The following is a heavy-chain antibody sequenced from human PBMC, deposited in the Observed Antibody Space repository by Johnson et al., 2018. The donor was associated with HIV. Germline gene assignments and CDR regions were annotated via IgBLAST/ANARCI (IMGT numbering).Heavy chain of an antibody. Sequence: VQVVESGGGVVQPGRSLRLSCAASGFTFSSYGMHWVRQAPGKGLEWVAKIKHDGSETYYVDSVKGRFTISRDNAKNSLYLQMNSLRAEDTAVYYCARSATGTTADAFDIWGQGTMVTVSS. D-gene: IGHD1-7*01. V-gene: IGHV3-7*01. CDR3: ARSATGTTADAFDI. CDR2: IKHDGSET. CDR1: GFTFSSYG. J-gene: IGHJ3*02.